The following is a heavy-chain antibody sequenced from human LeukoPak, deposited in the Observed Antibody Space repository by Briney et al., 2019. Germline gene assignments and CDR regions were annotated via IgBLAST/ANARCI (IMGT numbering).Heavy chain of an antibody. V-gene: IGHV4-59*12. CDR2: IYYSGST. D-gene: IGHD3-22*01. J-gene: IGHJ4*02. CDR3: AREGGPSYYYDSSGYYSMDY. CDR1: GGSISSYY. Sequence: TSETLSLTCTVSGGSISSYYWSWIRQPPGKGLEWIGYIYYSGSTNYNPPLKSRVTISVDTSKNQFSLKLSSVTAADTAVYYCAREGGPSYYYDSSGYYSMDYWGQGTLVTVSS.